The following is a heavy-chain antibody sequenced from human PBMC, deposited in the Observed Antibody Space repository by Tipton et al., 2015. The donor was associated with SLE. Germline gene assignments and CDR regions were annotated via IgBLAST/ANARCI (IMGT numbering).Heavy chain of an antibody. D-gene: IGHD6-25*01. V-gene: IGHV4-4*08. J-gene: IGHJ5*02. CDR1: GGSISSYY. Sequence: TLSLTCTVSGGSISSYYWSWIRQPPGKGLEWIGYIYTSGSTNYNPSLKSRVTISVDTSKNQFSLKLSSVTAADTAVYYCARDLAAKGWFDPWGQGTLVTVSS. CDR3: ARDLAAKGWFDP. CDR2: IYTSGST.